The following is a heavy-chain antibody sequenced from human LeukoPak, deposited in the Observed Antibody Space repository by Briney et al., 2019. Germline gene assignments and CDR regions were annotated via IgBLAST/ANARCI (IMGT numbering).Heavy chain of an antibody. J-gene: IGHJ6*03. V-gene: IGHV1-24*01. CDR3: ATTGSGNYYYYYMDV. CDR1: RDTLTELS. D-gene: IGHD3-10*01. CDR2: FDPEDGET. Sequence: GASVSVSCKVSRDTLTELSMHWVRQAPGNGLEWWGGFDPEDGETIYAQKFQGRVTMTEDTSTDTAFMELSSLRSEDTAVYYCATTGSGNYYYYYMDVWGKGTTVSVSS.